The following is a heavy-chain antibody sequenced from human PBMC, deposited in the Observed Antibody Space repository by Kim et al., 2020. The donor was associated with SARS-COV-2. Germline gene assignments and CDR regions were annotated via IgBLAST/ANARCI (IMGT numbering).Heavy chain of an antibody. Sequence: NGNTNYAQNLQGRVTMTTDTSTTTAYMELRSLTSDDTAVFYCARYRQLGYWGQGTLVTVSS. J-gene: IGHJ4*02. V-gene: IGHV1-18*01. CDR3: ARYRQLGY. D-gene: IGHD6-6*01. CDR2: NGNT.